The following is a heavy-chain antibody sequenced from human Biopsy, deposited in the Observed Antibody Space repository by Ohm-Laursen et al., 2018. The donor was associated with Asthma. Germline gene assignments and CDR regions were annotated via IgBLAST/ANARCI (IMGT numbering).Heavy chain of an antibody. Sequence: SLRLSCAAFGFTFSSYAMSWVRQTPDRGLEWVSGISTNGGSKYYADSVKGRFTLSRDNSKTTLSLQMNSLTEGDTAVYYCVKALGGGDGFDVWGLGTTVTVSS. CDR1: GFTFSSYA. CDR2: ISTNGGSK. J-gene: IGHJ3*01. CDR3: VKALGGGDGFDV. V-gene: IGHV3-23*01.